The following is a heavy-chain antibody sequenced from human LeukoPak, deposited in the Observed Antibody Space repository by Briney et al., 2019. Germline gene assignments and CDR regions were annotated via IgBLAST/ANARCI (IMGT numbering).Heavy chain of an antibody. CDR1: GFTFSSHS. D-gene: IGHD3-10*01. V-gene: IGHV3-23*01. J-gene: IGHJ4*02. CDR2: ISGSGGST. Sequence: PGGSLRLSCAASGFTFSSHSMTWVRQAPGKGLEWVSVISGSGGSTYYGDSVKGRFTISRDNSKNTLYLQMNSLRAEDTAVYYCARAAMVRGVDYFDYWGQGTLVTVSS. CDR3: ARAAMVRGVDYFDY.